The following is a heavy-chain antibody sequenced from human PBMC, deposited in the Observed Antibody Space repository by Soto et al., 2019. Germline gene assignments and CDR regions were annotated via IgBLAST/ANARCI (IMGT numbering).Heavy chain of an antibody. J-gene: IGHJ6*02. CDR3: AASCVACGGFNYYGMDV. V-gene: IGHV4-31*03. D-gene: IGHD2-21*01. CDR1: GGSISSGGYY. CDR2: IYYSGST. Sequence: QVQLQESGPGLVKPSQTLSLTCTVSGGSISSGGYYWSWIRQHPGKGLEWIGYIYYSGSTYYNPSLKSRVTISIDTSKNQFSLKLSSVTAADTAVYYCAASCVACGGFNYYGMDVWGQGTTVTVSS.